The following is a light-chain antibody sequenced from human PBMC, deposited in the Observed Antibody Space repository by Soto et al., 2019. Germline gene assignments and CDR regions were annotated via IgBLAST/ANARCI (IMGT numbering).Light chain of an antibody. CDR1: ESISRH. CDR2: AAS. Sequence: DIQMTQSPSSLSASVGDRVTITCRASESISRHLNWYQQKPGKAPKLLIYAASSLQNGLPSRFSGSGSGTDFPVTISNLQPEDVSTYYCEQSYSTLSIAFGQGTRLEIK. CDR3: EQSYSTLSIA. J-gene: IGKJ5*01. V-gene: IGKV1-39*01.